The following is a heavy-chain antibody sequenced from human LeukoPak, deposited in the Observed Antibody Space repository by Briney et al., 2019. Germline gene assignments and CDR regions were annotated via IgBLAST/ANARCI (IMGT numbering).Heavy chain of an antibody. D-gene: IGHD4-17*01. CDR2: IYPSGST. CDR1: GASISNYY. J-gene: IGHJ4*02. CDR3: ARRVNYGDYFDY. Sequence: PSETLSLTCTVSGASISNYYWSWIRQRAGKGLERIGRIYPSGSTNYNHSLKSRVTMSVDTSKNQFSLKLRSLTAADTAAYYCARRVNYGDYFDYWGQGTLVTVSS. V-gene: IGHV4-4*07.